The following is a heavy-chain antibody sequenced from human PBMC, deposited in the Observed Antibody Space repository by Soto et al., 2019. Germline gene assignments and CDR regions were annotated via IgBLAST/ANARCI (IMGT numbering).Heavy chain of an antibody. D-gene: IGHD3-3*01. CDR1: GFTFSSYW. V-gene: IGHV3-7*01. CDR2: IKQDGNDI. Sequence: EVQLVESGGGLVQPGGSLRLSCAASGFTFSSYWMSWVRQAPEKGLEWVANIKQDGNDIYFVDSVKGRFTISRDNAKNSLYLHMSSLRAEDTGVYYCARTIFGVGTHSSYMDVWGKGTTVTVSS. J-gene: IGHJ6*03. CDR3: ARTIFGVGTHSSYMDV.